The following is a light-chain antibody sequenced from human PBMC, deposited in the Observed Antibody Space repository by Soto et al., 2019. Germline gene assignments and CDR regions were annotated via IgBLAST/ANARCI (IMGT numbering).Light chain of an antibody. CDR3: KQRSNFLWT. Sequence: EIVLTQSPATLSLSPGERATLSCRASPSVSSYLAWYQQKPGQAPRLLMYDTSNRATGIPARFSGSGSGTDFTRTISSLEPEDFAVYYCKQRSNFLWTFGQGTKVEIK. J-gene: IGKJ1*01. V-gene: IGKV3-11*01. CDR1: PSVSSY. CDR2: DTS.